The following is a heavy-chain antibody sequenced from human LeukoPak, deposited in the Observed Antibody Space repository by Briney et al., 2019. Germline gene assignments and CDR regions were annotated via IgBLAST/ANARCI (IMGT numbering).Heavy chain of an antibody. Sequence: GGSLRLSCAASGFTFSSYAMSWVRQAPGKGLEWVSAISGSGGSTYYADSVKGRFTISRDNSKNTLYLQMNSLGAEDTAVYYCAKAPPTPGSGSYYRLRALGYWGQGTRVTVSS. CDR3: AKAPPTPGSGSYYRLRALGY. J-gene: IGHJ4*02. CDR1: GFTFSSYA. V-gene: IGHV3-23*01. D-gene: IGHD3-10*01. CDR2: ISGSGGST.